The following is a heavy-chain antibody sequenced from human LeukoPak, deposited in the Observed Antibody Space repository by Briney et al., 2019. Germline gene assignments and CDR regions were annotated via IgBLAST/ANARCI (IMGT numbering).Heavy chain of an antibody. V-gene: IGHV2-5*02. J-gene: IGHJ4*02. CDR3: AHREVKLDYFDY. Sequence: SGPTLVHPTPPLTLTCTFSGFSLSTSGVAVGWIRQPPGKALEWLALVYWDDDKRYSPSLKSRLTITKDTSKNQVVLTMTNMDPVDTATYYCAHREVKLDYFDYWGQGTLVTVSS. CDR1: GFSLSTSGVA. CDR2: VYWDDDK. D-gene: IGHD1-1*01.